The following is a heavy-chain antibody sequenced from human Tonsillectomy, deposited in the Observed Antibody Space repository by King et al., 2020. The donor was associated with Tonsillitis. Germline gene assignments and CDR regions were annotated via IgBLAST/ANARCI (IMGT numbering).Heavy chain of an antibody. J-gene: IGHJ5*02. Sequence: VQLQESGPGLLKPSETLSLTCTVSGGSISSYYWSWIRQPPGKGLEWIGYIYYSWSTNYNPSLKSRVTISVDTSKNQFSLKLSSVTAADTAVYYCASLHSSGWYNWFDPWGQGTLVTVSS. CDR2: IYYSWST. CDR1: GGSISSYY. CDR3: ASLHSSGWYNWFDP. D-gene: IGHD6-19*01. V-gene: IGHV4-59*08.